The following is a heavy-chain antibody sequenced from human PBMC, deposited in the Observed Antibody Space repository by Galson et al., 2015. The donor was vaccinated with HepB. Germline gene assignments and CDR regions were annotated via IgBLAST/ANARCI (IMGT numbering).Heavy chain of an antibody. CDR2: IYHSGST. CDR1: GGSISSSNW. D-gene: IGHD2-2*01. CDR3: ARSYRYCSSTSCYFDY. J-gene: IGHJ4*02. V-gene: IGHV4-4*02. Sequence: LTCAVSGGSISSSNWWSWVRQPPGRGLEWIGEIYHSGSTNYNPSLKSRVTILVDKSKNQFSLKLSSVTAADTAVYYCARSYRYCSSTSCYFDYWGQGTLVTVSS.